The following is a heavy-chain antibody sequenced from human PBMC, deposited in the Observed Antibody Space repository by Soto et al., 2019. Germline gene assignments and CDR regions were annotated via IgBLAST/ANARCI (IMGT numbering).Heavy chain of an antibody. CDR2: ISWNSASS. D-gene: IGHD5-18*01. CDR1: GFTYEDFA. CDR3: GKDSRRYTNGLDV. J-gene: IGHJ6*02. V-gene: IGHV3-9*01. Sequence: EVQLVESGGGLVEPGKSLRLSCVVSGFTYEDFAMHWVRQAPGKGLEWVSGISWNSASSGYADSVTGRFTISRDNAKNSLQRQIMTLTGDDTAMYYCGKDSRRYTNGLDVWGPRTSVTVSS.